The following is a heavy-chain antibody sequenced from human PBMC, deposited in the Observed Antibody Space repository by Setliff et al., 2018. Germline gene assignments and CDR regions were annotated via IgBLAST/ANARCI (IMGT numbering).Heavy chain of an antibody. J-gene: IGHJ4*02. CDR3: ARGGSTIASRPDLVYFDS. Sequence: SETLSLTCPVSDGSIRSGDYWGWIRQHPGKGLEWIGYIHHTGTTFYNPSLRSRVTISVDTSKNQFSLKLTSLTAADTAVYYCARGGSTIASRPDLVYFDSWGRGALVTVSS. V-gene: IGHV4-31*03. CDR1: DGSIRSGDY. D-gene: IGHD6-6*01. CDR2: IHHTGTT.